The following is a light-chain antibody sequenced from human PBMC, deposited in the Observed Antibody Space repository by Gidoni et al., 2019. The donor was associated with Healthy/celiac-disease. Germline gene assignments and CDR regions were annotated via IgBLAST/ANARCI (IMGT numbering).Light chain of an antibody. V-gene: IGLV1-44*01. CDR3: AAWDDSLNGWV. Sequence: QSVLTPPPSASGTPGQRVTISCSGSSSNIGGNTVNWYQQLPGTAPKLLIYSNNQRPSGVPDRFSGSKSGTSASLAISGLQSEDEADYYCAAWDDSLNGWVFGGGTKLTVL. J-gene: IGLJ3*02. CDR1: SSNIGGNT. CDR2: SNN.